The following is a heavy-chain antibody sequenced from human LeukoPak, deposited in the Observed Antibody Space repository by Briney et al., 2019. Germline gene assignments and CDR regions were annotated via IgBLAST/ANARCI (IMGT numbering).Heavy chain of an antibody. CDR1: GGSISSYY. CDR2: IYSSGST. Sequence: SETLSLTCTVSGGSISSYYWSWIRQPAGKGLEWIGHIYSSGSTNYNPSLKSRVTMSVDTSKNQFSLKLSSVTAADTAVYYCARDLGGRGTAMDIMDLLYYYYGMDVWGQGTTVTVSS. V-gene: IGHV4-4*07. J-gene: IGHJ6*02. D-gene: IGHD5-18*01. CDR3: ARDLGGRGTAMDIMDLLYYYYGMDV.